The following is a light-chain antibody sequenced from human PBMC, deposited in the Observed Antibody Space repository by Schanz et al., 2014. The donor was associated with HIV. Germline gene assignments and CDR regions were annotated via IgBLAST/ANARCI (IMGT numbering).Light chain of an antibody. V-gene: IGLV2-14*03. CDR1: NSDIGAYNY. CDR2: DVN. Sequence: QSALTQPASVSGSPGQSIAISCTGTNSDIGAYNYVSWYQQHPDKAPKLIIYDVNNRPSGVSNRFSGSKSGNTASLTISGLQAEDEADYFCSSYTSFSTLIFGGGTKLTVL. J-gene: IGLJ2*01. CDR3: SSYTSFSTLI.